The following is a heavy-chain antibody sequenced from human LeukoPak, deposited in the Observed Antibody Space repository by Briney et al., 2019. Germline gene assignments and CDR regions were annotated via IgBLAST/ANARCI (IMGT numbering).Heavy chain of an antibody. D-gene: IGHD3-10*01. CDR3: ARGSNGSVEDY. V-gene: IGHV3-13*01. J-gene: IGHJ4*02. CDR2: IGTAGDT. Sequence: GGSLRLSCAASGFTFDDYGMSWVRHAPGKGLEWVSAIGTAGDTYYPGSVKGRFTISRENAKNSLYLQMNSLRAGDTAVYYCARGSNGSVEDYWGQGTLVTVSS. CDR1: GFTFDDYG.